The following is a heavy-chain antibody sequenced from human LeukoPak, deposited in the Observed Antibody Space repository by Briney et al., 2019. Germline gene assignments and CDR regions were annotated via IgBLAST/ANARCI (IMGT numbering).Heavy chain of an antibody. CDR2: ISYDGSNK. Sequence: GGSLRLSCAASGFTFSSYAMHWVRQAPGKGLEWVAVISYDGSNKYYADSVKGRFTISRDNSKNTLYLQMNSLRAEDTAVYYCANFWMLLPFSDYWGQGTLVTVSS. CDR3: ANFWMLLPFSDY. D-gene: IGHD2-15*01. CDR1: GFTFSSYA. J-gene: IGHJ4*02. V-gene: IGHV3-30*04.